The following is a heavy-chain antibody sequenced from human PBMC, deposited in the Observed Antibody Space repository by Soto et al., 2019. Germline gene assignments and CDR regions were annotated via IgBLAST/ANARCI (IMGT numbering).Heavy chain of an antibody. J-gene: IGHJ4*02. Sequence: QVQLVESGGGVVQPGRSLRLSCAAAGFTFSDYGVHWVRQAPGKGLEWVAVISYDGGNKYYADSVKGRFTISRDNSTKTLYLQMNSLRAEDTAVYYCAKDLVGATGCDYWGQGTLVTVSS. D-gene: IGHD1-26*01. CDR1: GFTFSDYG. CDR3: AKDLVGATGCDY. V-gene: IGHV3-30*18. CDR2: ISYDGGNK.